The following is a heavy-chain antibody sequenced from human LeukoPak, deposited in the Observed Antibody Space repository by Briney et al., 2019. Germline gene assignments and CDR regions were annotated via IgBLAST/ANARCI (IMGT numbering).Heavy chain of an antibody. D-gene: IGHD6-19*01. CDR3: ARHSSAWYGRLFDS. V-gene: IGHV4-59*08. CDR1: GGSISRFY. J-gene: IGHJ4*02. Sequence: SETLSLTCTVSGGSISRFYWSWIRQPPGEGLEWIGYIYYSGSTNYNPSLKSRVTISVDTSNNQFSLILNSLTAADTAVYYCARHSSAWYGRLFDSWGQGTLVTVSS. CDR2: IYYSGST.